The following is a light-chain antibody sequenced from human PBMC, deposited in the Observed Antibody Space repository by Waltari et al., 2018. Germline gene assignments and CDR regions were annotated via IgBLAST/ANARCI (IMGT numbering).Light chain of an antibody. Sequence: QSGLTQPASVSGSPGQSLTVSCPGTSSDVGNYNLVPWYQQYPGKAPKLMVYEVTKRTSGVSDRFSGSKSGNTASLTISGLQSEDEADYYCCSYAGLGIYVFGTGTKVTVL. CDR1: SSDVGNYNL. CDR2: EVT. CDR3: CSYAGLGIYV. V-gene: IGLV2-23*02. J-gene: IGLJ1*01.